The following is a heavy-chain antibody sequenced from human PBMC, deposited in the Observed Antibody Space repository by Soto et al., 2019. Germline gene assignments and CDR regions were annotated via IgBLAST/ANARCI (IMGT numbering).Heavy chain of an antibody. V-gene: IGHV1-46*03. CDR2: INPSGGST. CDR3: ATTLYSSGWLDAFYI. J-gene: IGHJ3*02. D-gene: IGHD6-19*01. Sequence: ASVKVSCKASGYTFTSYCMHWVRQAPGQGLEWMGIINPSGGSTSYAQKFQGRVTMTRDTSTSTVYMELSSLRSEDTAVYYCATTLYSSGWLDAFYIWGQGTMVTVSS. CDR1: GYTFTSYC.